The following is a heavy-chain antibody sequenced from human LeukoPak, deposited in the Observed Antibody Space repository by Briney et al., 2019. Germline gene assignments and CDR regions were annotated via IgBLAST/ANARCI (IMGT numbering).Heavy chain of an antibody. V-gene: IGHV4-61*01. CDR2: IYYSGST. J-gene: IGHJ5*02. Sequence: SETLSLTCTVPGGSISSSSYYWTWIRQPPGKGLEWIGYIYYSGSTNYNPSLKSRVTMSVDTSNNQFSLKLSSVTAADTAVYYCARESGGWFDPWGQGTLVTVSS. CDR3: ARESGGWFDP. D-gene: IGHD1-26*01. CDR1: GGSISSSSYY.